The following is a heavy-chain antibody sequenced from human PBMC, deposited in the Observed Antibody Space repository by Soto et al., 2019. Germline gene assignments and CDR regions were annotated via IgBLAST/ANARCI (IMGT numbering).Heavy chain of an antibody. Sequence: EVQLVESGGGLVQPGGSLRVSCAASGFTFTSYWMSWVRQAPGKGLEWVANIKEDRSAKYYLDSVKGRFTISRDNAKNSLYLQMNSLRADDTAVYYCAREDFYRFDYWGQGNLVTVSS. J-gene: IGHJ4*02. CDR3: AREDFYRFDY. CDR2: IKEDRSAK. CDR1: GFTFTSYW. V-gene: IGHV3-7*01.